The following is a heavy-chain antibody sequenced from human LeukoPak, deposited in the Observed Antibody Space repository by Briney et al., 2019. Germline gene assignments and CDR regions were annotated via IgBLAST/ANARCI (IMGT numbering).Heavy chain of an antibody. V-gene: IGHV3-7*01. CDR2: XXEDGSEK. CDR1: GFTFSTRW. CDR3: XRELGSYEGGYYGMDV. J-gene: IGHJ6*02. D-gene: IGHD1-26*01. Sequence: GGSLRLSCAASGFTFSTRWMSWVRQAPGKGLXXXXXXXEDGSEKNYVXXXKGXFTISRDNAKNSLYLQMNSLRAEDTALYYCXRELGSYEGGYYGMDVWGQGTTVTVSS.